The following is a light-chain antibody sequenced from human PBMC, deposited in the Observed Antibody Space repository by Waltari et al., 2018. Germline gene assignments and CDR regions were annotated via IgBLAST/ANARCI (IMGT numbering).Light chain of an antibody. V-gene: IGLV3-25*03. J-gene: IGLJ2*01. Sequence: SFELTQPPSVSVSPGQTASIPCSGDALPKQFAYWYQQKPGQAPGMIIFKDTERPSGVPERFSGSTSWTTVTLTISGVQAEDEADYFCQSADYTHTVFGGGTKLTVL. CDR1: ALPKQF. CDR3: QSADYTHTV. CDR2: KDT.